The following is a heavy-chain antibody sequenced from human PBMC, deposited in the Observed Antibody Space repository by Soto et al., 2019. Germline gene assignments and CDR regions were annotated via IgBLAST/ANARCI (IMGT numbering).Heavy chain of an antibody. J-gene: IGHJ3*02. D-gene: IGHD3-22*01. CDR1: GFTFSSYG. Sequence: LRLSCAASGFTFSSYGMHWVRQAPGKGLEWVAVISYDGSNKYYADSVKGRFTISRDNSKNTLYPQMNSLRAEDTAVYYCAKNIRYYYDPDAFDIWGQGTMVTVSS. V-gene: IGHV3-30*18. CDR2: ISYDGSNK. CDR3: AKNIRYYYDPDAFDI.